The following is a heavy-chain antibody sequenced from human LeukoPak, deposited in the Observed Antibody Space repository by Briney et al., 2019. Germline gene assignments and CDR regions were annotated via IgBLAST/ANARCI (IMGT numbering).Heavy chain of an antibody. J-gene: IGHJ6*03. D-gene: IGHD2-2*01. CDR3: AKTIVVVPAASPYYYYMDV. CDR1: GGTFSSYA. Sequence: SVEVSCKASGGTFSSYAISWVRQAPGQGLEWMGGIIPIFGTANYAQKFQGRVTITADESTSTAYMELSSLRSEDTAVYYCAKTIVVVPAASPYYYYMDVWGKGTTVTVSS. CDR2: IIPIFGTA. V-gene: IGHV1-69*13.